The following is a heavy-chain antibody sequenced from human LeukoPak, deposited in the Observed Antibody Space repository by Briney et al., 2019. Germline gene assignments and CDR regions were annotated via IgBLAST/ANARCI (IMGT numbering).Heavy chain of an antibody. CDR1: GFAFSSYA. Sequence: PGGSLRLSCAASGFAFSSYAMRWVRQAPGKGLEWVSAISGSGGSTYYADSVKGRFTISRDNSKNTLYLQMNSLRAEDTAVYYCAAQGYCSSTSCPASHFDYWGQGTLVTVSS. J-gene: IGHJ4*02. CDR3: AAQGYCSSTSCPASHFDY. CDR2: ISGSGGST. D-gene: IGHD2-2*01. V-gene: IGHV3-23*01.